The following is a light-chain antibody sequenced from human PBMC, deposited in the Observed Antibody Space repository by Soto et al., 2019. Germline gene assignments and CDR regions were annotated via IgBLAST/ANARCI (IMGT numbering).Light chain of an antibody. V-gene: IGKV1-5*03. CDR3: QHYNSYSVA. Sequence: DIQMTQSPSTLSGSVGDRVTITCRASQTIGSWLAWYQQKPGKAPKLLIYKASTLTSGVPSRFSGSGSGTEFTLTISSLQPDDFAAYYCQHYNSYSVAFGQGTKVELK. CDR1: QTIGSW. J-gene: IGKJ1*01. CDR2: KAS.